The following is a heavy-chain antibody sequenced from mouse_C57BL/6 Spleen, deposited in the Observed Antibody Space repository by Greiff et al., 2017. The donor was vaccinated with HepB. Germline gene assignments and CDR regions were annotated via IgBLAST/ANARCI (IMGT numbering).Heavy chain of an antibody. CDR3: ARTIYDGYYGFAY. D-gene: IGHD2-3*01. Sequence: QVQLQQPGAELVKPGASVKLSCKASGYTFTSYWMHWVKQRPGQGLEWIGMIHPNSGSTNYNEKFKSKATLTVDKSSSTAYMQLSSLTSEGSAVYYCARTIYDGYYGFAYWGQGTLVTVSA. J-gene: IGHJ3*01. CDR2: IHPNSGST. CDR1: GYTFTSYW. V-gene: IGHV1-64*01.